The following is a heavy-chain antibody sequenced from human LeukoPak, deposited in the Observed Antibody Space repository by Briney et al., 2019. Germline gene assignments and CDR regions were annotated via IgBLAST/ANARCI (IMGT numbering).Heavy chain of an antibody. Sequence: GGSLRLSCAASGFTFSSYGMSWVRQAPGKGLEWVSSISSSSSYIYYADSVKGRFTISRDNAKNSLYLQMNSLRAEDTAVYYCARGASSGLHKGSFDYWGQGTLVTVSS. CDR1: GFTFSSYG. J-gene: IGHJ4*02. V-gene: IGHV3-21*04. CDR3: ARGASSGLHKGSFDY. D-gene: IGHD6-19*01. CDR2: ISSSSSYI.